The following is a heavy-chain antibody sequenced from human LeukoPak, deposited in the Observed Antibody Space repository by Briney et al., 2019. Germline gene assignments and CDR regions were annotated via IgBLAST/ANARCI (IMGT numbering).Heavy chain of an antibody. CDR2: IKQDGSET. D-gene: IGHD3-22*01. Sequence: GGSLRLSCAASGFTFSSYWMSWVRQAPGKGLEWVANIKQDGSETYYVDSVKGRFTISRDNAKNLVYLQMNSLRAEDTAIYHCAKNYYDSSGRYWGQGTLVTVSS. V-gene: IGHV3-7*01. CDR1: GFTFSSYW. CDR3: AKNYYDSSGRY. J-gene: IGHJ4*02.